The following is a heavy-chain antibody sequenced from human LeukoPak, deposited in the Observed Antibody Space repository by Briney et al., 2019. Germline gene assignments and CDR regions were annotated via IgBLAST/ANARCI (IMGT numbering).Heavy chain of an antibody. CDR1: GFTFSSYG. CDR3: ARGLFSYGWYYFDY. Sequence: GRSLRLSCAASGFTFSSYGIHGVRQAPGKGLEWVAVVWYDGSNKHYADSVKGRFTVSSDSSKNTLYLQMNSLRAEDTAVYYCARGLFSYGWYYFDYWRQGTLVTVSS. D-gene: IGHD5-18*01. J-gene: IGHJ4*02. V-gene: IGHV3-33*01. CDR2: VWYDGSNK.